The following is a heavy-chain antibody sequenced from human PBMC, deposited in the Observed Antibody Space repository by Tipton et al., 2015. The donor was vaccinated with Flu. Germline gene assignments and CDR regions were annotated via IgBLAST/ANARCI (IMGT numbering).Heavy chain of an antibody. D-gene: IGHD3-10*01. J-gene: IGHJ6*02. Sequence: GSLRLSCTVSGYSISSGYYWGWIRQPPGKGLEWIGSIYHSGSTYYNPSLKSRVTISVDTSKNQFSLKLSSVTAEDTAVYYCARVQPVTMVRGVNIPLDGMDVWGQGTTVTVSS. V-gene: IGHV4-38-2*02. CDR1: GYSISSGYY. CDR2: IYHSGST. CDR3: ARVQPVTMVRGVNIPLDGMDV.